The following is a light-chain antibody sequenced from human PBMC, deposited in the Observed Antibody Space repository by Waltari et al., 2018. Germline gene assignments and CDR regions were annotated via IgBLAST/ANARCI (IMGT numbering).Light chain of an antibody. CDR3: QQSYSTPIT. CDR1: QSISIY. V-gene: IGKV1-39*01. CDR2: AAS. J-gene: IGKJ5*01. Sequence: DIQMTQSPSSLSASVGDRVTITCRASQSISIYLNWYQQKPGKAPKLLIYAASSLRSGVPSRCSGSGSGTDFTLTIRSLQPEDFATYYCQQSYSTPITFGQGTRLEIK.